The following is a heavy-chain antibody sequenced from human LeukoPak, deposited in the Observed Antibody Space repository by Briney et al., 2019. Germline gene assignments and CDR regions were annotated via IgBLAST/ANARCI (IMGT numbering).Heavy chain of an antibody. CDR1: GFTFSSYA. Sequence: GGSLRLPCAASGFTFSSYAMSWVRQAPGKGLEWVSAISGSGGSTYYADSVKGQFTISRENSKNTLYLQMNRLRAEDTAVYYCAKDYPDGIVVVILHYYYYGMDVWGQGTTVTVSS. CDR2: ISGSGGST. V-gene: IGHV3-23*01. D-gene: IGHD3-22*01. J-gene: IGHJ6*02. CDR3: AKDYPDGIVVVILHYYYYGMDV.